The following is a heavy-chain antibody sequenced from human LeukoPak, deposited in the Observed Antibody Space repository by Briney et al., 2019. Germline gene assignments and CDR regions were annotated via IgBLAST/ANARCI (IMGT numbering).Heavy chain of an antibody. D-gene: IGHD3-22*01. Sequence: GGSLRLSCAASGFTFSSYGMHWVRQAPGKGLEWVAAISYDGSNKYYADSVKGRFTISRDNSKNTLYLQMNSLRAEDTAVYYCAKNYYDSSGCFDYWGQGTLVTVSS. J-gene: IGHJ4*02. CDR3: AKNYYDSSGCFDY. CDR2: ISYDGSNK. CDR1: GFTFSSYG. V-gene: IGHV3-30*18.